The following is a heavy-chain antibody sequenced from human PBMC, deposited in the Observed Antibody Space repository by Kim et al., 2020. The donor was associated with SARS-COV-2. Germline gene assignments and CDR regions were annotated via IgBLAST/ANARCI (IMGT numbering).Heavy chain of an antibody. Sequence: GGSLRLSCAASGFTFSSYSMNWVRQAPGKGLEWVSSISSSSSYIYYADSVKGRFTISRDNAKNSLYLQMNSLRAEDTAVYYCARDGGDPWIGYCSSTSCSNGGMDVWGQGTTVTVSS. CDR1: GFTFSSYS. V-gene: IGHV3-21*01. D-gene: IGHD2-2*01. CDR3: ARDGGDPWIGYCSSTSCSNGGMDV. CDR2: ISSSSSYI. J-gene: IGHJ6*02.